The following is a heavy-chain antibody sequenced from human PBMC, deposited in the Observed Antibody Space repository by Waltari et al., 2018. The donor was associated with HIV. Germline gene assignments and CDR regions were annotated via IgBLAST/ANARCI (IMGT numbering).Heavy chain of an antibody. CDR1: GFTFVTYW. Sequence: EVQLVESGGGLVQPGGSLSLPCQPSGFTFVTYWMSWVAPPPGKGREWVANIKQDGSEKYYVDSVKGRFTISRDNAKNSLYLQMNSLRAEDTAVYYCARASYCSGGSCYLPGAFDIWGQGTMVTVSS. CDR2: IKQDGSEK. J-gene: IGHJ3*02. D-gene: IGHD2-15*01. V-gene: IGHV3-7*01. CDR3: ARASYCSGGSCYLPGAFDI.